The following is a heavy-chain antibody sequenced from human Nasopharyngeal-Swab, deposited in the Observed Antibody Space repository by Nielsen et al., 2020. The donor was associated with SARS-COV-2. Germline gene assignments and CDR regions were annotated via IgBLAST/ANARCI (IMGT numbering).Heavy chain of an antibody. CDR2: MYHSGST. Sequence: VRQAPGKGLEWIGEMYHSGSTNYNPSLKSRVTISVDKSKNQFSLNLSSVTAADTAVYYCARANPEPSTSSGWYGRLVHYFDYWGQGTLVTVSS. J-gene: IGHJ4*02. CDR3: ARANPEPSTSSGWYGRLVHYFDY. V-gene: IGHV4-4*02. D-gene: IGHD6-19*01.